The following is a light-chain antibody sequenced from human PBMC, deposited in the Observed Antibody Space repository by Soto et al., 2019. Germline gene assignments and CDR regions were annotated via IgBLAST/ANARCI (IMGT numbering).Light chain of an antibody. Sequence: EIVLTQSPGTLSLSPGERATLSCRASQSVSSRLAWYQHKPGQAPRLLISGASSRATGIPDRFSGSGSGTDFTLTINRLEPEDFAVYYCQQYGSSPLTFGGGTKVDIK. CDR3: QQYGSSPLT. CDR1: QSVSSR. J-gene: IGKJ4*01. CDR2: GAS. V-gene: IGKV3-20*01.